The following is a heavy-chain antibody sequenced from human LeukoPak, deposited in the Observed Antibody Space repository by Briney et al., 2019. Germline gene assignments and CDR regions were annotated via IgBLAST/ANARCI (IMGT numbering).Heavy chain of an antibody. Sequence: PGGSLRLSCAAAGFTFSSNGMTWVRQAPGKGLQWVASITGSGGGTYYADSVKGRFTISRDNSKNTLYLQMNTLRVEDTAVYYCAKILSRGKYDYWGQGTLVTVSS. J-gene: IGHJ4*02. D-gene: IGHD2-2*01. CDR3: AKILSRGKYDY. CDR1: GFTFSSNG. CDR2: ITGSGGGT. V-gene: IGHV3-23*01.